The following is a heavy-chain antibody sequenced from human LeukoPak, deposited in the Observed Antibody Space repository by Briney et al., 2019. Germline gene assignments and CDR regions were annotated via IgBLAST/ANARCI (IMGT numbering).Heavy chain of an antibody. V-gene: IGHV4-34*01. CDR3: ARGYNGMGAVAGVFDY. D-gene: IGHD6-19*01. CDR2: INHSGST. Sequence: SDTLSLTCAVYGGSFSGYYWSWIRQPPGKGLEWIGEINHSGSTNYNPSLKSRVTISVDTSKNQFSLKLSSVTAADTAVYYCARGYNGMGAVAGVFDYWGQGTLVTVSS. J-gene: IGHJ4*02. CDR1: GGSFSGYY.